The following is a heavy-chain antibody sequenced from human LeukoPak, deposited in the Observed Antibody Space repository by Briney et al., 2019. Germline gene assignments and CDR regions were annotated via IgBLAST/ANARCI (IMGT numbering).Heavy chain of an antibody. V-gene: IGHV1-69-2*01. CDR2: VDPEDGET. CDR3: ATVPRYCSSISCYFNPFDY. D-gene: IGHD2-2*01. J-gene: IGHJ4*02. CDR1: GYTFTDYY. Sequence: ATVKISCKVSGYTFTDYYMHWVQQAPGKGLEWMGLVDPEDGETIYAEKFQGRVTITADTSTDTAYMELSSLRSEDTAVYYCATVPRYCSSISCYFNPFDYWGQGTLVTVSS.